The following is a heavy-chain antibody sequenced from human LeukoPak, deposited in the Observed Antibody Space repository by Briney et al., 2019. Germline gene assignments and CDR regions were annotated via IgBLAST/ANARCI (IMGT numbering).Heavy chain of an antibody. J-gene: IGHJ4*02. D-gene: IGHD3-9*01. Sequence: GGSLRLSCAASGFTFSNAWMSWVRQAPGKGLEWVSAISGSGGSTYYADSVKGRFIISRDNSKNTLYLQMNSLRAEDTAVYYCAKGVSYDILTGPDDYWGQGTLVTVSS. CDR3: AKGVSYDILTGPDDY. CDR1: GFTFSNAW. CDR2: ISGSGGST. V-gene: IGHV3-23*01.